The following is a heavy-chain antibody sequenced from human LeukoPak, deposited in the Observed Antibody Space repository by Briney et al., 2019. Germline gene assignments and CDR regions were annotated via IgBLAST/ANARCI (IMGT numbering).Heavy chain of an antibody. CDR2: ISYDGSNK. D-gene: IGHD4-23*01. V-gene: IGHV3-30*03. Sequence: GGSLRLSCAASGFTFSNYWMHWVRQAPGKGLEWVAVISYDGSNKYYADSVKGRFTISRDNSKNTLYLQMNSLRAEDTAVYYCARIPDYGGNSGHAFDIWGQGTMVTVSS. CDR1: GFTFSNYW. J-gene: IGHJ3*02. CDR3: ARIPDYGGNSGHAFDI.